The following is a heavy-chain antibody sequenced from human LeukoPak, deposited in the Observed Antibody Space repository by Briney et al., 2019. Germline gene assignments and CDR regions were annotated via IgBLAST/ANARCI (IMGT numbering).Heavy chain of an antibody. J-gene: IGHJ6*02. CDR3: ATVSGYSYDVYYYYGMDV. CDR2: IIPIFGTA. CDR1: GGTFSSYA. Sequence: SVKVSCKASGGTFSSYAISWVRQAPGQGLEWMGGIIPIFGTANYAQKFQGRVTITADESTSTAYMELSSLRSEDTAVYYCATVSGYSYDVYYYYGMDVWGQGTTVTVSS. V-gene: IGHV1-69*13. D-gene: IGHD5-18*01.